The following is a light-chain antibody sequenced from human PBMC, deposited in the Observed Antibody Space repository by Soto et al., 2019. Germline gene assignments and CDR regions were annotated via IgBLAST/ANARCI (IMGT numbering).Light chain of an antibody. CDR2: DVS. J-gene: IGKJ4*01. CDR1: HDITNY. CDR3: QQYDNLLLT. Sequence: DIQMTQSPSSLSASLGDTVTITCQASHDITNYLNWYQHKPGKAPKLLIYDVSNLEAGVPSRFSGSGSGTPFVFTISSLQPEDVATYYCQQYDNLLLTFGGGTKVEIK. V-gene: IGKV1-33*01.